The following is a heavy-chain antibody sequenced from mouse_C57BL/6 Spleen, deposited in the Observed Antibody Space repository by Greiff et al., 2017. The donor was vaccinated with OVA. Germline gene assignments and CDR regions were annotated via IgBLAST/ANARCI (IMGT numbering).Heavy chain of an antibody. D-gene: IGHD1-1*01. V-gene: IGHV14-2*01. J-gene: IGHJ3*01. CDR1: GFNIKDYY. CDR3: ARNYGSSAAWFAD. CDR2: IDPEDGET. Sequence: VQLKESGAELVKPGASVKLSCTASGFNIKDYYMHWVKQRTEQGLEWIGRIDPEDGETKYAPKFQGKATITADTSSNTAYLQLSSLTSEDTAVYCCARNYGSSAAWFADWGQGTLVTVSA.